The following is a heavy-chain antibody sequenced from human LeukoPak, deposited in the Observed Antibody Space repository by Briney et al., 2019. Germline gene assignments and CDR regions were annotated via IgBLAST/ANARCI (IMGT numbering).Heavy chain of an antibody. J-gene: IGHJ4*02. CDR3: ARSHGNSNY. D-gene: IGHD4-23*01. CDR2: TYYRSNWFN. V-gene: IGHV6-1*01. CDR1: GDSVSNNNAA. Sequence: SQTLSLTCAIPGDSVSNNNAAWNWIRQSPSRGLEWLGRTYYRSNWFNDYALSVKSRITINADTSKNQFSLQLNSVTPEDTAVYYCARSHGNSNYWGQGTLVTVSS.